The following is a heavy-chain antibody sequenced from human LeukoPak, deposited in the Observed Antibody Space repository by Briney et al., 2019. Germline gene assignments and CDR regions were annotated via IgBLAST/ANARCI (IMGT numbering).Heavy chain of an antibody. CDR2: INPNSGGT. D-gene: IGHD1-7*01. CDR1: GYTFTGYY. CDR3: ARDLSLNWNYPLDYHYMDV. J-gene: IGHJ6*03. Sequence: GASVKVSCKASGYTFTGYYMHWVRQAPGQGLEWMGWINPNSGGTNYAQKFQGRVTMTRDTSISTVYMELSRLTSDDTAVYYCARDLSLNWNYPLDYHYMDVWGKGTTVTVSS. V-gene: IGHV1-2*02.